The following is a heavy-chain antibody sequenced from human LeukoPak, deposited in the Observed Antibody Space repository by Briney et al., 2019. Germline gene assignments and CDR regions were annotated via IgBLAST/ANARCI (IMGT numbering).Heavy chain of an antibody. CDR2: IYHSGST. J-gene: IGHJ5*02. CDR3: ASLYCSGGSCYSGGWFDP. CDR1: GGSISSGGYS. V-gene: IGHV4-30-2*01. D-gene: IGHD2-15*01. Sequence: SETLSLTCAVSGGSISSGGYSWSWIRQPPGKGLEWIGYIYHSGSTYYNPSLKSRVTISVDRSKNQFSLKLSSVTAADTAVYYCASLYCSGGSCYSGGWFDPWGQGTLVTVSS.